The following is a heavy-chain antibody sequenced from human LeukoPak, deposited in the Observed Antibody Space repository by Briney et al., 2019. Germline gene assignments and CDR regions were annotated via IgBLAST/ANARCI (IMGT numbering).Heavy chain of an antibody. D-gene: IGHD3-3*01. CDR3: GRETDFGVVTN. J-gene: IGHJ4*02. CDR2: TYYRSQQ. CDR1: GDSVSSNGAS. V-gene: IGHV6-1*01. Sequence: SQTLSLTCAISGDSVSSNGASWNWIRQSPWKGLEWLGRTYYRSQQWHNAPSVKGRITLNPDTSKNQFSLQLNSMTPEDTAVYYCGRETDFGVVTNWGQGTLVTVSS.